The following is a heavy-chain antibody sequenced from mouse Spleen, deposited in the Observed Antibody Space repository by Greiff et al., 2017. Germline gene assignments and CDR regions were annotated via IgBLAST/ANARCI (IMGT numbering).Heavy chain of an antibody. V-gene: IGHV5-6-5*01. J-gene: IGHJ4*01. D-gene: IGHD2-10*02. CDR2: ISSGGST. CDR3: ARGGGMVTYYYAMDY. CDR1: GFTFSSYA. Sequence: EVKLMESGGGLVKPGGSLKLSCAASGFTFSSYAMSWVRQTPEKRLEWVASISSGGSTYYPDSVKGRFTISRDNARNILYLQMSSLRSEDTAMYYCARGGGMVTYYYAMDYWGQGTSVTVSS.